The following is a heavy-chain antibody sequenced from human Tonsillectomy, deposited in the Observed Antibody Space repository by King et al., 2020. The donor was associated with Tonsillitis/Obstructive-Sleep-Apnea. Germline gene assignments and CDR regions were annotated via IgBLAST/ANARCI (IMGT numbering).Heavy chain of an antibody. CDR2: ISAYSHNT. CDR1: GFTFTTYG. Sequence: QLVQSGAEVKKPGASVKVSCKASGFTFTTYGISWVRQAPGQGLEWMGWISAYSHNTNSPLKLQGRVTMTTDTSTSTAYMELRSLRSDDTAVYYCARVRSNIYSSSVEFYYFDYWGQGTLVTVSS. D-gene: IGHD6-6*01. CDR3: ARVRSNIYSSSVEFYYFDY. V-gene: IGHV1-18*01. J-gene: IGHJ4*02.